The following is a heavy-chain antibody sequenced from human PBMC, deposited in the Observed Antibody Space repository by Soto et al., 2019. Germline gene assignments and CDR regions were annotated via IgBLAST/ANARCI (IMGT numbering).Heavy chain of an antibody. Sequence: QVQLVQSGAEVKKPGASVKVSCKASGYTFTSYAMHWVRQAPGQRLECMGWINAGNGNTKYSQKFQGRVTITRDTSASTAYMELSSLRSEDTAVYYCARAPRPGYSSGSYFDLWGRGTLVTVSS. CDR2: INAGNGNT. J-gene: IGHJ2*01. CDR3: ARAPRPGYSSGSYFDL. CDR1: GYTFTSYA. V-gene: IGHV1-3*01. D-gene: IGHD6-19*01.